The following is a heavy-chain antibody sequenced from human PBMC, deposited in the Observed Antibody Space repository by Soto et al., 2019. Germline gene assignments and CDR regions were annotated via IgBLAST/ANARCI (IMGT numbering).Heavy chain of an antibody. D-gene: IGHD2-15*01. J-gene: IGHJ2*01. Sequence: EEQLLESGGGWFRPGGSLKLAWAASGLTFSSYALTWFPRPPGKGLEWVSSVSFSDGGTYYADSVKGRLTISRDNSKNTLFLQMNSLRVEDTAVYYCVKDDRILGRRYFDLWGRGTLVTVSS. CDR2: VSFSDGGT. V-gene: IGHV3-23*01. CDR3: VKDDRILGRRYFDL. CDR1: GLTFSSYA.